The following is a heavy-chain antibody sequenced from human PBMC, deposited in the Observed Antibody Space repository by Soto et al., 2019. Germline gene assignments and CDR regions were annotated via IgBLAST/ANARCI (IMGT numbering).Heavy chain of an antibody. CDR1: GFTFSSYW. V-gene: IGHV3-74*01. CDR2: INSDGSST. CDR3: ARDQPAPITIFGVDTLDV. J-gene: IGHJ6*02. D-gene: IGHD3-3*01. Sequence: EVQLVESGGGLVQPGGSLRLSCAASGFTFSSYWMHWVRQAPGKGLVWVSRINSDGSSTSYADSVKGRFTISRDNAKNTLYLQMNSLRAEDTAVYYCARDQPAPITIFGVDTLDVWGQGTTVTVSS.